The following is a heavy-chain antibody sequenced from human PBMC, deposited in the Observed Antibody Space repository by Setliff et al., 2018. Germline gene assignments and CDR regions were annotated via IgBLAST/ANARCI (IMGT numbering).Heavy chain of an antibody. CDR2: ISPYKSDT. Sequence: ASVKVSCKASGYSFINYGITWVRQAPGQGLEWMGWISPYKSDTNYAQKFQGRVSMTTDTSTSTAYMELRNLRSDDTALYYCARAPLMVVAIPFDRWGQGTLVTVSS. CDR1: GYSFINYG. CDR3: ARAPLMVVAIPFDR. V-gene: IGHV1-18*01. D-gene: IGHD2-2*02. J-gene: IGHJ4*02.